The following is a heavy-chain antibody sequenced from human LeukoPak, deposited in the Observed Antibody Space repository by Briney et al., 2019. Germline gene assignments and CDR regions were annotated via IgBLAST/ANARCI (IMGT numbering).Heavy chain of an antibody. D-gene: IGHD2/OR15-2a*01. V-gene: IGHV3-48*01. Sequence: GGSLRLSCAASRFTFSSDDMNWVRQAPGKGLEWVSYISSSSSTIHYADSVKGRFTISRDNAKNSLYLQMSSLRAEDTAVYYCTKDRIPHYYYVMDVWGQGTTVTVSS. J-gene: IGHJ6*02. CDR3: TKDRIPHYYYVMDV. CDR1: RFTFSSDD. CDR2: ISSSSSTI.